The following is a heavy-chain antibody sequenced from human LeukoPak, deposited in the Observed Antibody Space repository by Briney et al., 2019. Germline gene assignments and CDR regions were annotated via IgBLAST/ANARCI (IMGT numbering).Heavy chain of an antibody. Sequence: GGSLRLSCAASGFTFSNAWMSWVRQAPRKGLEWVSVISGGGGDTYDADSVKGRFTISRDNSKNTLYLQMNSLRAEDTAVYYCARHGYCSGTTCYQDYWGQGTLVTVSS. CDR3: ARHGYCSGTTCYQDY. CDR1: GFTFSNAW. J-gene: IGHJ4*02. D-gene: IGHD2-2*03. V-gene: IGHV3-23*01. CDR2: ISGGGGDT.